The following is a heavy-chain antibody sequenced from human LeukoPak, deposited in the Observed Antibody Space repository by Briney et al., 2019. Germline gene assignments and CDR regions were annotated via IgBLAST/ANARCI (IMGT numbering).Heavy chain of an antibody. D-gene: IGHD6-13*01. CDR2: INSDGSST. J-gene: IGHJ4*02. CDR3: ARGGSRTYFDY. CDR1: GFTFSSYW. Sequence: GGSLRLSCAASGFTFSSYWMHWVRQAPGKGLVWVSRINSDGSSTTYADSVKGRFTISRDNAKNTLCLQMNSLRAEDTAVYYCARGGSRTYFDYWGQGTLVTVSS. V-gene: IGHV3-74*01.